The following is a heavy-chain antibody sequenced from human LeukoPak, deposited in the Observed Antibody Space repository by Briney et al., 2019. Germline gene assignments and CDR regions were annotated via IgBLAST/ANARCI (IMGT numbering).Heavy chain of an antibody. D-gene: IGHD2-15*01. Sequence: GASVKVSCKASGYTFTGYYMHWVRQAPGQGLECMGWINPNSGATNYAQNFQGRVTMTRDTSISTAYMELSRLRSDDTAVYYCARDFQGYCRGGSCHWGFDPWGQGTLVTVSS. V-gene: IGHV1-2*02. CDR2: INPNSGAT. CDR1: GYTFTGYY. CDR3: ARDFQGYCRGGSCHWGFDP. J-gene: IGHJ5*02.